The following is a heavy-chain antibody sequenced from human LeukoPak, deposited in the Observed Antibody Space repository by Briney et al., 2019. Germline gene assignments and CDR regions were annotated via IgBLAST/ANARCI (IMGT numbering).Heavy chain of an antibody. Sequence: ASVKVSCKASGYTFTGYYMHWVRQAPGQGLEWMGWINPNSGGTNYAQKFQGRVTMTRDTSISTAYMEPSRLRSDDTAVYYCARANSNYEIFDYWGQGTLVTVSS. CDR1: GYTFTGYY. D-gene: IGHD4-11*01. J-gene: IGHJ4*02. CDR2: INPNSGGT. CDR3: ARANSNYEIFDY. V-gene: IGHV1-2*02.